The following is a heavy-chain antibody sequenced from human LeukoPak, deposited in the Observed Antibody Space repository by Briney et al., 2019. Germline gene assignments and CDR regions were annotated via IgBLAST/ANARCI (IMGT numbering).Heavy chain of an antibody. CDR2: IKQDGSEK. CDR3: ASCGYYYGSGSYYNVDYYYYGMDV. J-gene: IGHJ6*02. V-gene: IGHV3-7*01. CDR1: GFTFSSYS. D-gene: IGHD3-10*01. Sequence: GGSLRLSCAASGFTFSSYSMSWVRQAPGKGLEWVANIKQDGSEKYYVDSVKGRFTISRDNAKNSLYLQMNSLRAEDTAVYYCASCGYYYGSGSYYNVDYYYYGMDVWGQGTTVTVSS.